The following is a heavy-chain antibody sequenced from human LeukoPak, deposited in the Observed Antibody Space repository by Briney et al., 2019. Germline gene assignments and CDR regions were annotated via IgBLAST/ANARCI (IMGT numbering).Heavy chain of an antibody. Sequence: ASVKVSCKAFGYAFSNYYIHWVRQAPGQGLEWMGFINPSGGSPSYAQKFQGRVTMTWDTSPSTVRMDLNSLTSEDTALYYCARVPKVGAIRLDYWGQGTLVTVSS. CDR3: ARVPKVGAIRLDY. D-gene: IGHD1-26*01. CDR2: INPSGGSP. J-gene: IGHJ4*02. CDR1: GYAFSNYY. V-gene: IGHV1-46*01.